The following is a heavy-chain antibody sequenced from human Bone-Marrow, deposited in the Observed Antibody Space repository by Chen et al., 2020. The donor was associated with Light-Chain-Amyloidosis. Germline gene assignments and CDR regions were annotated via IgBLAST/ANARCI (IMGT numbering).Heavy chain of an antibody. J-gene: IGHJ4*02. V-gene: IGHV3-23*01. CDR3: AKDRCTSISCSDFDY. CDR1: GYTFSRYA. CDR2: ISGSGGRT. Sequence: DVQLLESGGGLGQPGGSLRVSCAASGYTFSRYAMSWVRQAPGQGLEWVSGISGSGGRTYYADFVKGRFTISRDNSQNTLYLQMNSLRAEDTAVYYCAKDRCTSISCSDFDYWGQGTLVTVSS. D-gene: IGHD2-2*01.